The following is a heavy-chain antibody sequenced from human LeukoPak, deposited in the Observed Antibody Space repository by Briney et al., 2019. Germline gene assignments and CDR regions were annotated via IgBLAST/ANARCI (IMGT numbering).Heavy chain of an antibody. Sequence: GGSLRLSCAASGFTFSSYSMNWVRQAPGKGLEWVSSISSTSAYIYYADSVKGRFAISRDNAKNSLYLQMNSLRAEDTAVYYCARGNYDFWSGYLKSYYFDYWGQGTLVTVPS. CDR3: ARGNYDFWSGYLKSYYFDY. V-gene: IGHV3-21*01. CDR1: GFTFSSYS. CDR2: ISSTSAYI. D-gene: IGHD3-3*01. J-gene: IGHJ4*02.